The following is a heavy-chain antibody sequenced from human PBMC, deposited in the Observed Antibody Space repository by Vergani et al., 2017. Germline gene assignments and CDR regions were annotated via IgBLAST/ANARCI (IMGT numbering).Heavy chain of an antibody. D-gene: IGHD5-12*01. J-gene: IGHJ4*02. CDR3: AKDMGGGYDSGFDY. CDR2: ISWNSGSI. V-gene: IGHV3-9*01. CDR1: GFTFDDYA. Sequence: EVQLVESGGGLVQPGRSLRLSCAASGFTFDDYAMHWVRQAPGKGLEWVSGISWNSGSIGYADSVKGRFTISRDNAKNSLYLQMNSLRGEDTASYYCAKDMGGGYDSGFDYWGQGTLVTVSS.